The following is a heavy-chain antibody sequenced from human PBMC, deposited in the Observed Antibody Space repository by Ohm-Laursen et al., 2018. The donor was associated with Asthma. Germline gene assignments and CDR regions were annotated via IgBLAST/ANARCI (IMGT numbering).Heavy chain of an antibody. D-gene: IGHD3-10*01. CDR1: GFTFSSYA. Sequence: SLRLSCSASGFTFSSYAMSWVRQAPGKGLEWVSAISGGGDNTNYADSVKGRFTISRDNAKNSLYLQMDSLRAEDTAVYYCARGIGYGSGSYYNWGQGTLVTVSS. CDR2: ISGGGDNT. CDR3: ARGIGYGSGSYYN. V-gene: IGHV3-23*01. J-gene: IGHJ4*02.